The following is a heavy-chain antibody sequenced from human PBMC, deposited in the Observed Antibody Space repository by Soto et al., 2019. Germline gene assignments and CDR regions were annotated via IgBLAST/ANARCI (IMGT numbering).Heavy chain of an antibody. Sequence: GGSLRLSCAASGFTFSSYAMSWVRQAPGKGLEWVSAISGSGGSTYYADSVKGGFTMSRDNSKNTLYLQMNSLRAEDTAVYYCAKDGPIASAGIWRAFDIWGQGTMVTVSS. D-gene: IGHD6-13*01. J-gene: IGHJ3*02. CDR3: AKDGPIASAGIWRAFDI. CDR1: GFTFSSYA. V-gene: IGHV3-23*01. CDR2: ISGSGGST.